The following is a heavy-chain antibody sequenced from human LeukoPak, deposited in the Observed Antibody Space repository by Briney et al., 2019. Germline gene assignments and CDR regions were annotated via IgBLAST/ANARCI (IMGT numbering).Heavy chain of an antibody. CDR2: ISGSGGST. J-gene: IGHJ6*04. CDR3: AKALHAYYYGSGSYYNSQAYYYGMDV. Sequence: GSLRLSCAASGFTFSSYAMSWVRQAPGKGLEWVSAISGSGGSTYYADSVKGRFTISRDNSKNTLYLQMNSLRAEDTAVYYCAKALHAYYYGSGSYYNSQAYYYGMDVWGKGTTVTVSS. D-gene: IGHD3-10*01. V-gene: IGHV3-23*01. CDR1: GFTFSSYA.